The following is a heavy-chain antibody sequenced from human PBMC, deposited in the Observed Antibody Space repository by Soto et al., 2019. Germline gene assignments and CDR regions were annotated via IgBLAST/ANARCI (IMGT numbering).Heavy chain of an antibody. V-gene: IGHV4-4*07. CDR2: VFSSGST. CDR3: ARVQQRGYSLYSGIMDV. D-gene: IGHD5-18*01. J-gene: IGHJ6*02. CDR1: GGSINTYY. Sequence: QVQLQESGPGLVKPSETLSLTCTVSGGSINTYYWNWIRQPAGKGLEWIGRVFSSGSTSHNPSLNGRVTMSVDMSKSQFSLRLSSVTAADTAVYYCARVQQRGYSLYSGIMDVWGRGSTVTVSS.